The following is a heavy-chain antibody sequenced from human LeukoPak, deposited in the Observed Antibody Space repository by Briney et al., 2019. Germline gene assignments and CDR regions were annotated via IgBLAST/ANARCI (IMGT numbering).Heavy chain of an antibody. D-gene: IGHD2-2*01. CDR1: GYTFTGYY. CDR2: INPNSGGT. Sequence: GASVKVSCKASGYTFTGYYMHWVRQAPGQGLEWMGWINPNSGGTNYAQKFQGRVTMTRDTSISTAYMELSRLRSDDTAVYYCARAGHCSGTSCYGEGFDYWGQGTLVTVSS. CDR3: ARAGHCSGTSCYGEGFDY. V-gene: IGHV1-2*02. J-gene: IGHJ4*02.